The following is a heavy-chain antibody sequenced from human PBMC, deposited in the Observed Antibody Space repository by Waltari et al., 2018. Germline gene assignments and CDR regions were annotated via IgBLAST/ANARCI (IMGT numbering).Heavy chain of an antibody. D-gene: IGHD3-10*01. J-gene: IGHJ4*02. V-gene: IGHV1-69*13. CDR2: IIPIFGTA. CDR1: GGTFSSYA. Sequence: QVQLVQSGAEVKKPGSSVKVSCKASGGTFSSYALSWVRRAPGQGLEWMGGIIPIFGTANYAQKFQGRVTITADESTSTAYMELSSLRSEDTAVYYCVTLHGSGSYYNVVYWGQGTLVTVSS. CDR3: VTLHGSGSYYNVVY.